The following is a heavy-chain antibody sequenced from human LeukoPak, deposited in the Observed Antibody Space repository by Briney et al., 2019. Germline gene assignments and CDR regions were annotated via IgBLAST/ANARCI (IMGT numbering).Heavy chain of an antibody. J-gene: IGHJ6*03. Sequence: PGGSLRLSCAASGFTFSSYEMNWVRQAPGEGLEWVSAISGSGGSTYYADSVKGRFTISRDNSKNTLYLQMNSLRAEDTAVYYCAGSAGRYYYMDVWGKGTTVTVSS. CDR1: GFTFSSYE. V-gene: IGHV3-23*01. CDR3: AGSAGRYYYMDV. D-gene: IGHD6-13*01. CDR2: ISGSGGST.